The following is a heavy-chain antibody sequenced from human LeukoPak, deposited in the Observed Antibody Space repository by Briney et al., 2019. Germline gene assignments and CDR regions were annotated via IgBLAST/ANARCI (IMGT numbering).Heavy chain of an antibody. D-gene: IGHD3-3*01. CDR3: ARNVRSGYQDY. J-gene: IGHJ4*02. CDR2: ISSSSSYI. V-gene: IGHV3-21*01. Sequence: GGSLRLSCGASGFTFSSYSMNWVRQAPGKGLEWVSSISSSSSYIYYADSVKGRFTISRDNAKNSLYLQMNRLRAEDTAVYYCARNVRSGYQDYWGQGTLVTVPS. CDR1: GFTFSSYS.